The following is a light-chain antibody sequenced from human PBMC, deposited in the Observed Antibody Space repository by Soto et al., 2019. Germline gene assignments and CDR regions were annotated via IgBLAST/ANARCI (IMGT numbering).Light chain of an antibody. J-gene: IGKJ1*01. CDR3: HQYMSSVT. CDR2: GAS. CDR1: QSVDSTF. V-gene: IGKV3-20*01. Sequence: EIVLTQSPGSLSLSPGQRATLSCRASQSVDSTFFAWYQKKPGQAPRLLIYGASKRGTGVPDRFSGSGSGTNFSITISRLKPEDLAVYYCHQYMSSVTFSQGTKVDI.